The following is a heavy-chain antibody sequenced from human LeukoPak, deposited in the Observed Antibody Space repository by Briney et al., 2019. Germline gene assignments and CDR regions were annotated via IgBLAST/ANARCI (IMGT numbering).Heavy chain of an antibody. CDR1: GGSISTYY. V-gene: IGHV4-4*09. CDR2: IHASGPT. Sequence: SETLSLTCTVSGGSISTYYWSWIRRPPGKGLEWIAYIHASGPTNYNPPPKSRITISVDTSNNQFSLKLSSVTAADTAVYDCARHDAGIAARPFDNWGQGTLVTVSS. CDR3: ARHDAGIAARPFDN. D-gene: IGHD6-6*01. J-gene: IGHJ4*02.